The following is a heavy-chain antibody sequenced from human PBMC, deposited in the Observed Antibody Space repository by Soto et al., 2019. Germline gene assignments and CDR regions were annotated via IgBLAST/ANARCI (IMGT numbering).Heavy chain of an antibody. J-gene: IGHJ5*02. Sequence: QVQLVQSGAEVKKPGSSVKVSCKASGGTFSSYIISWVRQAPGQGLEWMGRIIPIVGIANYAQRFQGRVTITADNSTTTAYMEMRILRSEDTAVYYCARGGVAGFDPWGQGTLVTVSS. CDR3: ARGGVAGFDP. V-gene: IGHV1-69*02. CDR1: GGTFSSYI. D-gene: IGHD6-19*01. CDR2: IIPIVGIA.